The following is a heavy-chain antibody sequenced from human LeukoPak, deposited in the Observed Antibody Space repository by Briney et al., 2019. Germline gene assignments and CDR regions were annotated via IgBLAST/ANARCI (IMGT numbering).Heavy chain of an antibody. CDR3: AKDRVRWSPSDWYFDL. CDR1: GFTFSSYG. J-gene: IGHJ2*01. D-gene: IGHD4-23*01. V-gene: IGHV3-30*02. Sequence: GGSLRLSCAASGFTFSSYGMHWVRQAPGKGLEWVAFIRYDGSNKYYADSVKGRFTISRDNSKNTLYLQMNSLRAEDTAVYYCAKDRVRWSPSDWYFDLWGRGTLVTVSS. CDR2: IRYDGSNK.